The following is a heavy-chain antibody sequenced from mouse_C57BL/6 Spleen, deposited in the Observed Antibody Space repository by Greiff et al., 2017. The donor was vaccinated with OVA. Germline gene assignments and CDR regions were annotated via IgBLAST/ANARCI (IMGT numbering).Heavy chain of an antibody. CDR2: ISSGSSTI. V-gene: IGHV5-17*01. D-gene: IGHD4-1*01. CDR1: GFTFSDYG. CDR3: ARPRNWDYAMDY. J-gene: IGHJ4*01. Sequence: DVKLVESGGGLVKPGGSLKLSCAASGFTFSDYGMHWVRQAPEKGLEWVAYISSGSSTIYYADTVKGRFTISRDNAKNTRFLQMTSLRSEDTAMYYCARPRNWDYAMDYWGQGTSVTVSS.